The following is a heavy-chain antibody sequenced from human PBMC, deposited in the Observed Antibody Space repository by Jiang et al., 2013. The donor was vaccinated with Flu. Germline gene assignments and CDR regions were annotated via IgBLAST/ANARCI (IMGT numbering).Heavy chain of an antibody. D-gene: IGHD6-19*01. J-gene: IGHJ4*02. CDR1: GFTFSNFA. CDR3: AKSPFGHTGWGLLGY. Sequence: VQLLESGGGLVQPGGSLRLSCAASGFTFSNFAMSWVRQAPGKGLEWVSGISGTETGTYYADSVKGRFTISRDNSRNTLYLQMNSLRAEDAAVYYCAKSPFGHTGWGLLGYWGQGTLVTVSS. V-gene: IGHV3-23*01. CDR2: ISGTETGT.